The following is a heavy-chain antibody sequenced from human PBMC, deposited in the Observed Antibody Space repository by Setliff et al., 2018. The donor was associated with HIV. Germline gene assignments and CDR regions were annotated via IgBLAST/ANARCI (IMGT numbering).Heavy chain of an antibody. CDR1: GYTFTSYD. D-gene: IGHD2-15*01. V-gene: IGHV1-8*02. Sequence: ASVKVSCKASGYTFTSYDINWVRRATGQGLEWMGWMNPNSGNRGYAQKFQGRVTMTRITSISTAYMELSSLRSEGTAVYYCVVPAAVGAPDAFDIWGQGTKVTVSS. CDR2: MNPNSGNR. CDR3: VVPAAVGAPDAFDI. J-gene: IGHJ3*02.